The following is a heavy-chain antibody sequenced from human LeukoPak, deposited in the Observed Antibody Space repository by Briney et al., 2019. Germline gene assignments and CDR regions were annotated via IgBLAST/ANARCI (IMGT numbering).Heavy chain of an antibody. D-gene: IGHD2-15*01. V-gene: IGHV3-7*01. J-gene: IGHJ4*02. Sequence: GGSLRLSCAASGFTLRNYWMNWVRQARGKGLEGVANIKGRGSEKYYLDSVKGRFTISRDNAWDSLYLQMNSLTVEDTAVYYCARGWGEKGRCRGGTCNNPEFDYWGQGVLVTVS. CDR1: GFTLRNYW. CDR2: IKGRGSEK. CDR3: ARGWGEKGRCRGGTCNNPEFDY.